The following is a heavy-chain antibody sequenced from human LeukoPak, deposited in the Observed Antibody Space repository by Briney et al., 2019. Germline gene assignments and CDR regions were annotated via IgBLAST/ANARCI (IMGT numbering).Heavy chain of an antibody. CDR3: AVASYMEA. J-gene: IGHJ6*03. CDR1: GFSFRIHA. CDR2: ISGSGTDT. Sequence: PGGSLRVSCAASGFSFRIHAMNWVRQVPGKGLDWVSCISGSGTDTYYPDSVRGRFTISRDNSKNTVYMEMNSLRAENTARYYVAVASYMEAWGKGPLVPVS. V-gene: IGHV3-23*01. D-gene: IGHD5-12*01.